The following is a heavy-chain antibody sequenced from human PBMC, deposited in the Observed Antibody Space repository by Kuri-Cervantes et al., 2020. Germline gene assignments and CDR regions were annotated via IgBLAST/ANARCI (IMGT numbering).Heavy chain of an antibody. V-gene: IGHV3-43*01. D-gene: IGHD6-19*01. J-gene: IGHJ4*02. CDR2: ISWDGGST. CDR1: GFTFDDYT. CDR3: AKQQWLDGFDY. Sequence: GESLKISCAASGFTFDDYTMHWVRQAPGKGLEWVSLISWDGGSTYYADSVKGRFTISRDNSKNTLYLQMNSLRAEDTAVYYCAKQQWLDGFDYWGQGTLVTVSS.